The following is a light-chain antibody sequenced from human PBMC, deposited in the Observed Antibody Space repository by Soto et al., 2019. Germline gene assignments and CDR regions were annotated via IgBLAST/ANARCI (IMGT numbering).Light chain of an antibody. J-gene: IGKJ1*01. CDR2: DAS. CDR1: QTITNNY. CDR3: QQCSFSPRT. Sequence: EIVLTQSPGTLSLSPVERATLFCRASQTITNNYLAWYQQKPGQAPRLLIYDASRRATGIPDRFSGSGSGSDFTLTISRLEPEDFAVYFCQQCSFSPRTFGQGTKVEIK. V-gene: IGKV3-20*01.